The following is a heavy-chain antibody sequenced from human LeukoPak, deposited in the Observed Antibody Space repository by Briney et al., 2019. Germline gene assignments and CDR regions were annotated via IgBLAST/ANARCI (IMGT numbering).Heavy chain of an antibody. Sequence: GGSLRLSCAASGFTFSSYAMSWVRQAPGKGLEWVSAISGSGGSTYYADSVKGRFTISRDNSKNTLYLQMNSLRAEDTAVYYCAKANQGGDFDWLLPFDYWGQGTLVTVSS. D-gene: IGHD3-9*01. CDR1: GFTFSSYA. CDR2: ISGSGGST. V-gene: IGHV3-23*01. J-gene: IGHJ4*02. CDR3: AKANQGGDFDWLLPFDY.